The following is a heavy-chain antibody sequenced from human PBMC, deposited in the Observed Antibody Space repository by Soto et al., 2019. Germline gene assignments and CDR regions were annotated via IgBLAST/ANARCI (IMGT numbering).Heavy chain of an antibody. V-gene: IGHV5-51*01. J-gene: IGHJ3*02. CDR1: GYTFTNYW. CDR2: IYSGDSDT. CDR3: ARRKRHNWNDGVTVGAFDI. Sequence: GESLKISCQGSGYTFTNYWIGWVRQLPGKGLEWMGIIYSGDSDTRYSPSFQGQVTISVDKSIGTAYLQGNSLRASDTAMYYCARRKRHNWNDGVTVGAFDIWGQETMVTVSS. D-gene: IGHD1-20*01.